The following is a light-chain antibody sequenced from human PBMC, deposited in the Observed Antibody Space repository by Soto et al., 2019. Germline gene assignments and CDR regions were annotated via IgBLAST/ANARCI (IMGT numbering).Light chain of an antibody. CDR2: EVS. Sequence: QSALTQPPSASGSPGQSVTISCTGTSSDVGGYNYVSWYQQHPGRAPKLTIYEVSKRPSGVPDRFSGSKSGNTASLTVSGLQPEDEADYYCSSYAGSSNLGVFGGGTKLTVL. CDR1: SSDVGGYNY. V-gene: IGLV2-8*01. J-gene: IGLJ2*01. CDR3: SSYAGSSNLGV.